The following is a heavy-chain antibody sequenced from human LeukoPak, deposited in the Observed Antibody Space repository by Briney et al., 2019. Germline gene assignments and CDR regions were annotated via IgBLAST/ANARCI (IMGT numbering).Heavy chain of an antibody. D-gene: IGHD3-22*01. Sequence: HPGGSLRLSCAASGFTFSSYEMNWVRQAPGKGLYWVSYISSSGSTIYYADSVKGRFTISRDNAKNSLYLQMNSLRAEDTAVYYYARSLRRYYYDSSSYYGNFDYWGQGTLVTVSS. J-gene: IGHJ4*02. CDR3: ARSLRRYYYDSSSYYGNFDY. CDR2: ISSSGSTI. V-gene: IGHV3-48*03. CDR1: GFTFSSYE.